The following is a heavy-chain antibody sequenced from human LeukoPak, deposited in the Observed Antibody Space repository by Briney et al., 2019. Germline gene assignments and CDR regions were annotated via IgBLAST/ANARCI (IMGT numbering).Heavy chain of an antibody. V-gene: IGHV3-49*04. CDR3: TREPIQQWLYYGMDV. J-gene: IGHJ6*02. Sequence: QSGGSLRLSCTASGFTFGDHAMSWVRQAPGKGLEWVGFIRSKTYGGTTEYAASVKGRFTISRDDSKSIAYLQMNSLKTEDTAVYYCTREPIQQWLYYGMDVWGQGTTVTVSS. D-gene: IGHD5-18*01. CDR1: GFTFGDHA. CDR2: IRSKTYGGTT.